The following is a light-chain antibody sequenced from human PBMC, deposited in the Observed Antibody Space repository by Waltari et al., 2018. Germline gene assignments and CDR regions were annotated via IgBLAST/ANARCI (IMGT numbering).Light chain of an antibody. V-gene: IGKV4-1*01. CDR3: QQYYSDPFT. CDR1: QILLYKSNQKDY. CDR2: WAS. J-gene: IGKJ3*01. Sequence: DIVMTQSPDSLAVSLGERATIHCKSNQILLYKSNQKDYLAWYQKKPGQPPNLFIYWASTRESGVPDRVSGSGSGTDFTLTINNLQPEDVATYYCQQYYSDPFTFGPGTMVDIK.